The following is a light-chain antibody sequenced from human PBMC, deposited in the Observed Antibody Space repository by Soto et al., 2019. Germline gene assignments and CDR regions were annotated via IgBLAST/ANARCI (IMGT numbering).Light chain of an antibody. J-gene: IGKJ1*01. CDR2: GAS. Sequence: EIVLTQSPGTLSLSPGERATLSCRASQSVSSYLAWYQQKPGQAPRLLIYGASSRATGIPDRFSGSGSGTDFTLTISRLEAEDFAVYYCQQYGRPSRTFGKGTKVEIK. V-gene: IGKV3-20*01. CDR3: QQYGRPSRT. CDR1: QSVSSY.